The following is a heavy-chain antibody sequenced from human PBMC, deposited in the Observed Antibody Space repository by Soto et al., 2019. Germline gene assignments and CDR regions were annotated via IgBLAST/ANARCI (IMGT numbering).Heavy chain of an antibody. J-gene: IGHJ4*02. CDR1: GYTFINYY. Sequence: ASVKVSFKASGYTFINYYMHWVRQAPGQGLEWMGIINPSGGNANYAQKFQGRLTMTRDTSTSTVYMEVNSLRSEDTAVYYCASGLPRRLFDYWGQGTLVTVSS. CDR2: INPSGGNA. CDR3: ASGLPRRLFDY. D-gene: IGHD3-10*01. V-gene: IGHV1-46*03.